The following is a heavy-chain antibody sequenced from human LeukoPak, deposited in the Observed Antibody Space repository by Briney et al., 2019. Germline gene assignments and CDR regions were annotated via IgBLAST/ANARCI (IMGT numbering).Heavy chain of an antibody. Sequence: SVKVSCKASGGTFSSYAISWVRQAPGQGLEWMGGIIPIFGTANYAQKFQGRVTITADESTSTAYMELSSLRSEDTAVYYCARDRGWAGYSYGFYYWGQGTLVTVSS. V-gene: IGHV1-69*13. CDR1: GGTFSSYA. CDR3: ARDRGWAGYSYGFYY. D-gene: IGHD5-18*01. J-gene: IGHJ4*02. CDR2: IIPIFGTA.